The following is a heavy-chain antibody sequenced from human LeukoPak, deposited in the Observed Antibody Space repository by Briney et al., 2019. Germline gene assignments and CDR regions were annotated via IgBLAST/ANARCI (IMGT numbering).Heavy chain of an antibody. J-gene: IGHJ4*02. CDR3: ARRPDYGGTPTFDY. CDR2: IYSDGST. Sequence: GSLRLSCAASGLTVSSNYMSWVRQAPGKGLEWVSVIYSDGSTYYADSVKGRFTISRDNSKNTLYLQMNSLRAEDTVVYFCARRPDYGGTPTFDYWGQGTLVTVSS. CDR1: GLTVSSNY. V-gene: IGHV3-66*01. D-gene: IGHD4-23*01.